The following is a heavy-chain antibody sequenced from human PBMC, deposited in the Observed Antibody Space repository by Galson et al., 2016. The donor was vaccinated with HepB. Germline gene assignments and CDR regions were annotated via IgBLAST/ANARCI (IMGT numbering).Heavy chain of an antibody. V-gene: IGHV3-53*01. CDR3: ATKQEGITMIRGVTVDYYGMDV. Sequence: LRLSCAASGFTVSSMTWVRQAPGKGLEWVSVIYSGGSTYYTDSVKGRFTISRDNSKNTVYLQMNSLRAEDTAMYHCATKQEGITMIRGVTVDYYGMDVWGQGTTVTVSS. CDR1: GFTVSS. J-gene: IGHJ6*02. CDR2: IYSGGST. D-gene: IGHD3-10*01.